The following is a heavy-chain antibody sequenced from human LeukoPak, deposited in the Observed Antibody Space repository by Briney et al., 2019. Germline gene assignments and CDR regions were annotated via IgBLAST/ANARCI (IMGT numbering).Heavy chain of an antibody. D-gene: IGHD5-12*01. CDR1: GGSFSGYY. V-gene: IGHV4-34*01. CDR2: INHSGST. CDR3: AKDRRGGSYFDY. J-gene: IGHJ4*02. Sequence: PSETLSLTCAVYGGSFSGYYWSWIRQPPGKGLEWIGEINHSGSTNYNPSLKSRVTISVDTSKNQFSLKLSSVTAADTAVYYCAKDRRGGSYFDYWGQGTLVTVSS.